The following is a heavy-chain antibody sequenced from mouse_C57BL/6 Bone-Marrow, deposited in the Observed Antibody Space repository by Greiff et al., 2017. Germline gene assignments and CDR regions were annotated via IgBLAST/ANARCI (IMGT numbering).Heavy chain of an antibody. CDR1: GYTFTDYY. V-gene: IGHV1-19*01. CDR2: INPYNGGT. CDR3: ARSGYREAMDY. Sequence: VQLQQSGPVLVKPGASVKMSCKASGYTFTDYYMNWVKQSHGKSLEWIGVINPYNGGTSYNQKFKGKATLTVDKSSSTAYMELNSLTSEDSAVYYCARSGYREAMDYWGQGTSVTVSS. J-gene: IGHJ4*01. D-gene: IGHD2-12*01.